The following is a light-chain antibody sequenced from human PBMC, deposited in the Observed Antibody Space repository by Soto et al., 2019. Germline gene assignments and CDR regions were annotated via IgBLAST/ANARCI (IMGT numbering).Light chain of an antibody. Sequence: DLQMRPAPCSPCSYVPDPATLTSRASKSIDXYLXWYXXKXGXXXKXXXYAASSLQSGVPSRFSGSGYGTDFTLTISSLQPEDFATYSCQQDFSPPITFGHGTQVEIK. J-gene: IGKJ5*01. CDR3: QQDFSPPIT. CDR2: AAS. CDR1: KSIDXY. V-gene: IGKV1-39*01.